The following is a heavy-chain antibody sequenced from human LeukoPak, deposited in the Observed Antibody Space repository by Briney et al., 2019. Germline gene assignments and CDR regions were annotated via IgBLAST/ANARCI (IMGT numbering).Heavy chain of an antibody. D-gene: IGHD2-2*01. Sequence: SETLSLTCTVSGGSISGGTYYWSWIRQPAGKGLEWIGRIYTSGSTNYNPSLKSRVTISVDTSKNRFSLKLSSVTAADTAVYYCARRYCSSTSCYPPHQGGHWYFDLWGRGTLVTVSS. J-gene: IGHJ2*01. V-gene: IGHV4-61*02. CDR3: ARRYCSSTSCYPPHQGGHWYFDL. CDR1: GGSISGGTYY. CDR2: IYTSGST.